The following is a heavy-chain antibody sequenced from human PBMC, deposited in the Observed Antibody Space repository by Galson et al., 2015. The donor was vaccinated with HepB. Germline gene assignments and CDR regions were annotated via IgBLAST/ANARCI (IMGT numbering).Heavy chain of an antibody. CDR3: ARITIFGGASRWYYMDV. V-gene: IGHV3-33*01. Sequence: SLRLSCAASGFIFSTYGMHWVRQAPGKGLEWVAVIWYDGSDKYYADSVKGRFTISRDNSKNTLDLQMNSLRAEDTAVYYCARITIFGGASRWYYMDVWGEGTTVTVSS. J-gene: IGHJ6*03. CDR1: GFIFSTYG. D-gene: IGHD3-3*01. CDR2: IWYDGSDK.